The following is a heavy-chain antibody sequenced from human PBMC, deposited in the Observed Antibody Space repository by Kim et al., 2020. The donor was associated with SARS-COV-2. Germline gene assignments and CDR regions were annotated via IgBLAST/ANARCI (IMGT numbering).Heavy chain of an antibody. V-gene: IGHV3-30*04. CDR3: ARIFGLSLIYTTGDRPPDVPLGAFDY. J-gene: IGHJ4*02. CDR2: ISYDGSNK. CDR1: GFTFSSYA. Sequence: GGSLRLSCAASGFTFSSYAMHWVRQAPGKGLEWVAVISYDGSNKYYADSVKGRFTISRDNSKNTLYLQMNSLRAEDTAVYYCARIFGLSLIYTTGDRPPDVPLGAFDYWGQGPLVTVSS. D-gene: IGHD1-26*01.